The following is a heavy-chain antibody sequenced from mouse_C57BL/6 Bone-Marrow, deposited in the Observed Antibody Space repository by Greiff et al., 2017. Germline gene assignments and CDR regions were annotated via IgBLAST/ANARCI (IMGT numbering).Heavy chain of an antibody. D-gene: IGHD2-4*01. J-gene: IGHJ4*01. CDR3: ARRLYDYDDAMDD. CDR2: IYPGSGNT. Sequence: QVQLQQSGAELVRPGASVKLSCKASGYTFTDYYINWVKQRPGPGLEWIARIYPGSGNTYYNEKFKGKATLTAEKSSSTAYMQLSSLTSEDSAVYFCARRLYDYDDAMDDWGQGTSVTVSS. V-gene: IGHV1-76*01. CDR1: GYTFTDYY.